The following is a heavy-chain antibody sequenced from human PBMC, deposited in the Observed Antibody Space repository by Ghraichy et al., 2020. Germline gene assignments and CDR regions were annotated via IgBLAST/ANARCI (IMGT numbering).Heavy chain of an antibody. V-gene: IGHV3-7*04. D-gene: IGHD5-18*01. CDR1: GFIFSSYY. CDR2: IKHDESEK. Sequence: GVSLRLSCAASGFIFSSYYMTWVRQVPGKGLEWVANIKHDESEKYYVDSVKGRFTISRDNAKNSLYLQMNSLRPDDTAVYYCARGGYNYGSNPVDYWGQRTLVVVPS. CDR3: ARGGYNYGSNPVDY. J-gene: IGHJ4*02.